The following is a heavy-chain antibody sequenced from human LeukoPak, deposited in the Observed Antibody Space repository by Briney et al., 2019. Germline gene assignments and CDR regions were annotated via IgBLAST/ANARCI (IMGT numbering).Heavy chain of an antibody. Sequence: GEPLRISCKGSGYSFPMYWIAWVRQMPGKGLEWMGIIYPGDSETRYSPSFQGQVTISADKSITTAYLQWSSLKASDTAIYYCARDASYIDYWGQGTLVTVSS. CDR3: ARDASYIDY. CDR2: IYPGDSET. J-gene: IGHJ4*02. V-gene: IGHV5-51*01. CDR1: GYSFPMYW.